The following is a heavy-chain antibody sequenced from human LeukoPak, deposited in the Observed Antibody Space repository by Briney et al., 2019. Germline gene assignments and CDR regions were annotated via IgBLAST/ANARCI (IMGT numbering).Heavy chain of an antibody. CDR2: INHSGST. CDR1: GGSFSGYY. J-gene: IGHJ4*02. CDR3: AREAVASLVDY. V-gene: IGHV4-34*01. D-gene: IGHD6-19*01. Sequence: SETLSLTCAVYGGSFSGYYWSWIRQPPGKGLEWIGEINHSGSTNYNPSLKSRVTISVGTSKNQFSLKLSSVTAADTAVYYCAREAVASLVDYWGQGTLVTVSS.